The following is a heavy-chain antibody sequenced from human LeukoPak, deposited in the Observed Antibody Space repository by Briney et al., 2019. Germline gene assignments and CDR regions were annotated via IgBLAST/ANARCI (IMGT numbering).Heavy chain of an antibody. CDR3: ARSSWGGMVRGALNWFDP. CDR1: GGSISSYY. Sequence: SETLSLTCTVSGGSISSYYWSWIRQPPGKGLEWIGYIYYSGSTNYNPSLKSRVTISVDTSKNQFSLKLSSVAAADTAVYYCARSSWGGMVRGALNWFDPWGQGTLVTVSS. CDR2: IYYSGST. J-gene: IGHJ5*02. V-gene: IGHV4-59*01. D-gene: IGHD3-10*01.